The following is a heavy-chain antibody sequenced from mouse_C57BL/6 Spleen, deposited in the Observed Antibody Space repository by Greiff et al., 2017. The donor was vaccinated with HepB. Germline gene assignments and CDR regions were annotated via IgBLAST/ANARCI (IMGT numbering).Heavy chain of an antibody. CDR2: IWSGGST. CDR3: ASACDYDGGDFDY. Sequence: QVQLQQSGPGLVQPSQSLSITCTVSGFSLTSYGVHWVRQSPGKGLEWLGVIWSGGSTDYNAAFISRLSISKANSKSQVFFKMNSLQADDTAIYYCASACDYDGGDFDYWGQGTTLTVSS. D-gene: IGHD2-4*01. CDR1: GFSLTSYG. V-gene: IGHV2-2*01. J-gene: IGHJ2*01.